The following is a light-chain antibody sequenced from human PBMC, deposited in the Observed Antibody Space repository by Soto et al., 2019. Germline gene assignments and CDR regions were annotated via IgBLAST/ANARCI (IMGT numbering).Light chain of an antibody. J-gene: IGKJ4*01. Sequence: IVLTQSPDTLSLSPGERATVSCRASQSVSSSYLAWYQQKPGQAPRLLIYGASSRATDIPDRFSGSGSGTDFTLTINRLEPEDFAVYYCQHYGSSPPITFGGGTKVDIK. V-gene: IGKV3-20*01. CDR3: QHYGSSPPIT. CDR2: GAS. CDR1: QSVSSSY.